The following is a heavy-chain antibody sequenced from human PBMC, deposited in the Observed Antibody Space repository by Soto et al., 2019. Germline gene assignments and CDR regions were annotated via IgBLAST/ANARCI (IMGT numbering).Heavy chain of an antibody. D-gene: IGHD1-1*01. J-gene: IGHJ4*02. CDR3: TTSNLGVDF. V-gene: IGHV3-15*01. CDR2: IKTKPDDGTI. Sequence: LRLSCAASGLIFSDVWMTWVRQAPGKGLEWVGRIKTKPDDGTIDYAAPVRGRFTISRDDSKNTLYLQMTSLTPDDTGVYYCTTSNLGVDFWGPGTLVTVSA. CDR1: GLIFSDVW.